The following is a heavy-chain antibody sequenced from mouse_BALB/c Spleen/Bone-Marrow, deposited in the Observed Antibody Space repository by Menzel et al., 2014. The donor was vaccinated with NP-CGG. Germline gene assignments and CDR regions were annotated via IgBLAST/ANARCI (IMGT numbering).Heavy chain of an antibody. D-gene: IGHD1-1*01. Sequence: QVQLKESGPEVVRPGVSVKLSCKGSGYTFTAYAMHWVKQSHAESLEWIGLISTYSGNTHYNQDFKGKATMTVDKSSSTAYMELARLTSEDSAIYYCARNFYDSSYFDYWGQGATLTVSS. CDR3: ARNFYDSSYFDY. J-gene: IGHJ2*01. CDR2: ISTYSGNT. V-gene: IGHV1-67*01. CDR1: GYTFTAYA.